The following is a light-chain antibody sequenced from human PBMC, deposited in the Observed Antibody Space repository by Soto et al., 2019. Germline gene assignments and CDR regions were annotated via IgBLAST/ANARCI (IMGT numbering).Light chain of an antibody. CDR3: QQANSFPIT. Sequence: DIQMTQSPSTLSASVGDRVTIPCRASQRISSWLAWYQQKSGKAPRLLIYAASVLESGVPSRFSGSGSGTDFTLTISSVQPEDFATYRCQQANSFPITFGQGTRLEIK. J-gene: IGKJ5*01. CDR2: AAS. CDR1: QRISSW. V-gene: IGKV1-12*01.